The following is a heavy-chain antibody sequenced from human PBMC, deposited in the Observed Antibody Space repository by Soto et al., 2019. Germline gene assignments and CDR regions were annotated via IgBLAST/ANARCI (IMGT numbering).Heavy chain of an antibody. CDR3: AIHALVVLGGLAFDY. CDR1: GYTVTSYG. J-gene: IGHJ4*02. Sequence: QVQLVQSGAEVKKPGASVKVSCKASGYTVTSYGISWVRQAPGQGLEWMGWINAYNGNTNYAQKLQGRVTMTTDTSTSTAYMELRSLRCDDTAVYYCAIHALVVLGGLAFDYWGQGTLVTVSS. CDR2: INAYNGNT. V-gene: IGHV1-18*01. D-gene: IGHD3-10*01.